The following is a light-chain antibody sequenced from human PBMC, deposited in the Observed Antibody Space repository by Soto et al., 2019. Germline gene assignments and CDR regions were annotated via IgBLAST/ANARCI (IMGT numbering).Light chain of an antibody. CDR3: ASWDDSLNGVV. Sequence: QSVLTQPPSASGTPGQRVTSSCSGSNSNIGSNPVNWYQQFPGTASRLLIFSSNTRPSRVPDRFSGSKSGTSASLAISGLQSEDEADYYCASWDDSLNGVVFGGGTKVTVL. CDR2: SSN. V-gene: IGLV1-44*01. CDR1: NSNIGSNP. J-gene: IGLJ3*02.